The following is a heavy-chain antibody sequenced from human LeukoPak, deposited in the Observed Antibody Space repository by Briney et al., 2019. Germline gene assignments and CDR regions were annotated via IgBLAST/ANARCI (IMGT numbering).Heavy chain of an antibody. CDR3: AREPYSSSWYRSPYFDY. Sequence: KPSETLSLTCTVSGGSISSSSYYWGWIRQPPGKGLEWIGSIYYSGSTYYNPSLKSRVTISVDTSKNQFSLKLSSVTAADTAVYYCAREPYSSSWYRSPYFDYWGQGTLVTVSS. D-gene: IGHD6-13*01. CDR1: GGSISSSSYY. V-gene: IGHV4-39*07. CDR2: IYYSGST. J-gene: IGHJ4*02.